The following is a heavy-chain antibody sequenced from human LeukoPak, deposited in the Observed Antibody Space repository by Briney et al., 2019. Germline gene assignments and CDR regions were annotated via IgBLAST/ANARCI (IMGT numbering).Heavy chain of an antibody. CDR1: GGSISSGGYY. CDR3: ARDNPNYYDSSGFVGENSMDV. V-gene: IGHV4-31*03. CDR2: IYYSGST. J-gene: IGHJ6*02. Sequence: SQTLSLTCTVSGGSISSGGYYWSWIRQHPGKGLEWIGYIYYSGSTYYNPSLKSRVTISVDTSKNQFSLKLSSATAADTAVYYCARDNPNYYDSSGFVGENSMDVWGQGTTVTVSS. D-gene: IGHD3-22*01.